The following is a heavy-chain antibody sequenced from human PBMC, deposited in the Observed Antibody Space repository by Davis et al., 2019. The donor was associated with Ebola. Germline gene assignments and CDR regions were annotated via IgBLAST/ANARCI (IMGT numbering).Heavy chain of an antibody. CDR2: ISYDGSNK. CDR3: ARNRLGWKWELGY. D-gene: IGHD1-26*01. Sequence: GESLKISCAASGFTFSSYGMHWVRQAPGKGLEWVAVISYDGSNKFYADSVKARFTISRDNSKNTLYLQMNSLSAEDTAVYYCARNRLGWKWELGYWGQGTLVTVSS. V-gene: IGHV3-30*03. CDR1: GFTFSSYG. J-gene: IGHJ4*02.